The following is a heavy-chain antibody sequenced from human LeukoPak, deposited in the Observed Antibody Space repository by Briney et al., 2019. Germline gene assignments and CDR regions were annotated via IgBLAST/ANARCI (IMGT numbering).Heavy chain of an antibody. Sequence: GGTLRLSCAASGFTFSSYGMSWVRQAPGKGLEWVSAISGSGGSTYYADSVKGRFTISRDNAKNSLYLQMNSLRAEDTAVYYCAGSSPYDSSGYPDYWGQGTLVTVSS. J-gene: IGHJ4*02. CDR2: ISGSGGST. CDR3: AGSSPYDSSGYPDY. D-gene: IGHD3-22*01. CDR1: GFTFSSYG. V-gene: IGHV3-23*01.